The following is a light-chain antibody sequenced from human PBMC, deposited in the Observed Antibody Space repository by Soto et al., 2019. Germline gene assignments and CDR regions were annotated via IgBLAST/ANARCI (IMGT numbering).Light chain of an antibody. V-gene: IGLV2-23*02. J-gene: IGLJ1*01. CDR3: RSYAGISTFYV. CDR1: SSDVGSYNL. CDR2: GVN. Sequence: QSALTQPASVSGSPGQSITISCTGTSSDVGSYNLVSWYQQHPGKAPKLMIYGVNKRPSGVSNRFSGSKSGNTASLTISVLQAEDEADYYCRSYAGISTFYVFGTGTKVTVL.